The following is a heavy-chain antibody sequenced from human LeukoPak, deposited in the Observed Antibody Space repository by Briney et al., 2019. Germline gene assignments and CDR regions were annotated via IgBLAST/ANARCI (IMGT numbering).Heavy chain of an antibody. D-gene: IGHD3-10*01. V-gene: IGHV1-69*05. J-gene: IGHJ6*03. CDR2: IIPIFDTA. CDR3: AFGLGYYYYMDV. Sequence: SVKVSCKASGGTFSSYGISWVRQAPGQGLEWMGRIIPIFDTANYAQKFQGRVTITTGESTSTAYMELSSLRSEDTAVYYCAFGLGYYYYMDVWGKGTTVTVSS. CDR1: GGTFSSYG.